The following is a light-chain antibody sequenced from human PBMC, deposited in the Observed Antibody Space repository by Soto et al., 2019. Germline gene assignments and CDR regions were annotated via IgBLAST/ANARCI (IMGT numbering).Light chain of an antibody. CDR1: QSASSN. V-gene: IGKV3-15*01. CDR2: AAA. Sequence: EIVMTQSPATLSVSPGERVTLSYRASQSASSNIAWYQQKSGQAPRLLIYAAATRATGIPARFSGRGSGTDFTLTISSLQSEDFAVYYCQQYDDWPPSWTFGQGTKVEIK. CDR3: QQYDDWPPSWT. J-gene: IGKJ1*01.